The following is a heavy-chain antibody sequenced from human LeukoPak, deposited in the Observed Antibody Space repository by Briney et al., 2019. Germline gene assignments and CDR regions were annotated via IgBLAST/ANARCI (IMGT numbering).Heavy chain of an antibody. CDR1: GGSISSGGYY. D-gene: IGHD2-15*01. Sequence: PSETLSLTCTVSGGSISSGGYYWSWIRQPPGKGLEWIGYIYHSGSTYYNPSLKSRVIISVDRSKNQFSLKLSSVTAADTAVYYCARVADIVNWGQGTLVTVSS. V-gene: IGHV4-30-2*01. CDR3: ARVADIVN. J-gene: IGHJ4*02. CDR2: IYHSGST.